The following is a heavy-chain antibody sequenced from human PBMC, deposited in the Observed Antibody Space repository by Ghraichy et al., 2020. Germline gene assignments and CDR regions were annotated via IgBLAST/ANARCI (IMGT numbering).Heavy chain of an antibody. CDR3: AMRYCSSTSGCPDY. J-gene: IGHJ4*02. D-gene: IGHD2-2*01. CDR1: GFTFSSYA. V-gene: IGHV3-30*01. CDR2: ISNDGSNK. Sequence: GGSLRLSCAASGFTFSSYAMHWVRQAPGKGLEWVAVISNDGSNKYYADSVKGRFTISRDNSKNTLYLQMNSLRAEDTAVYYCAMRYCSSTSGCPDYWGQGTLVTVSS.